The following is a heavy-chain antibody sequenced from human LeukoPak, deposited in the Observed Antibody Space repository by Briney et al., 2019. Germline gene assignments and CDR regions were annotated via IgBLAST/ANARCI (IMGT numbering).Heavy chain of an antibody. CDR3: AKGFCSGGSCFLDY. J-gene: IGHJ4*02. Sequence: GGSLRPSCAASGFTFDDYAMHWVRQAPGKGLEWVSGISWNSGSIGYADSVKGRFTISRDNAKNSLYLQMNSLRAEDMALYYCAKGFCSGGSCFLDYWGQGTLVTVSS. V-gene: IGHV3-9*03. CDR1: GFTFDDYA. D-gene: IGHD2-15*01. CDR2: ISWNSGSI.